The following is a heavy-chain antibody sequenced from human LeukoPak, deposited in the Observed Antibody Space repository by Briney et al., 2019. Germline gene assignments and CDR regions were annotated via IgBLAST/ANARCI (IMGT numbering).Heavy chain of an antibody. V-gene: IGHV3-30*18. D-gene: IGHD2-21*01. CDR1: GFTFSSYG. Sequence: NPGGSLRLSCVVSGFTFSSYGMHWVRQAPGKGLEWVAVISYDGRNKYYADSVKGRFTISRDNSKNTVHLQMNSLRAEDTAVYYCAKADLGDGFDYWGQGTLVTVSS. CDR3: AKADLGDGFDY. J-gene: IGHJ4*02. CDR2: ISYDGRNK.